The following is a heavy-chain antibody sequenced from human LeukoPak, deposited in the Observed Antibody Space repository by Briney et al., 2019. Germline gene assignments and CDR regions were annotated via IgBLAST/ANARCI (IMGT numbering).Heavy chain of an antibody. V-gene: IGHV4-34*01. CDR1: GGSFSGYY. J-gene: IGHJ4*02. Sequence: SETLSLTCAVYGGSFSGYYWSWIRQPPGKGLEWIGEINHSGSTNYNPSLKSRVTISVDTSKNQFSLQLSSVTAADTAVYYCARGQGGPILPGYYTYYFDYWGQGTLVTVSS. CDR3: ARGQGGPILPGYYTYYFDY. CDR2: INHSGST. D-gene: IGHD3-9*01.